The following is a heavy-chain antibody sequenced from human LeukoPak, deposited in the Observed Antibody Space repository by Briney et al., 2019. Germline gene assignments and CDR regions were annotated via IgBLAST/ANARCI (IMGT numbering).Heavy chain of an antibody. Sequence: ASVKVSCKASGYTSTGYYMHWVRQAPGQGLEWMGWINPNSGGTNYAQKFQGRVTMTRDTSISTAYMELTRLRSDDTAVYYCARGWSGSYYSHYYYYMDVWGKGTTVTVSS. CDR2: INPNSGGT. J-gene: IGHJ6*03. D-gene: IGHD1-26*01. CDR3: ARGWSGSYYSHYYYYMDV. V-gene: IGHV1-2*02. CDR1: GYTSTGYY.